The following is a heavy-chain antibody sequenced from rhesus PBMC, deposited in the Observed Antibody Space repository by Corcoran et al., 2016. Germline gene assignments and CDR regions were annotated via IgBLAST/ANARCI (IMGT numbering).Heavy chain of an antibody. Sequence: EVQLVESGGGLVQPGGSLRLSCAASGFTFISYGMSWFRKAPGKGLEWVSSISSTSSYRYYADSGKGRFTISRDNAKNSLSLQMNSLRDEDTAVYYCSSAYGNYGGYWGQGVLVTVSS. J-gene: IGHJ4*01. CDR1: GFTFISYG. CDR3: SSAYGNYGGY. D-gene: IGHD4-35*01. V-gene: IGHV3S16*01. CDR2: ISSTSSYR.